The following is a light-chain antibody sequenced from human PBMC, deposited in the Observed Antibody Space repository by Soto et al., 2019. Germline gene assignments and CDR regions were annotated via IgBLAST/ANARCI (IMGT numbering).Light chain of an antibody. CDR2: AAS. J-gene: IGKJ5*01. CDR3: QQANRFPPIT. Sequence: DIQITQCPSSVSACVGERVSITSRTSQGISSWLAWYQQKPAKAXXLLXYAASSLQSGVPSRFSGSGSGTDFTLTISSLQPEDFATYYCQQANRFPPITFGQGTRLEI. V-gene: IGKV1-12*01. CDR1: QGISSW.